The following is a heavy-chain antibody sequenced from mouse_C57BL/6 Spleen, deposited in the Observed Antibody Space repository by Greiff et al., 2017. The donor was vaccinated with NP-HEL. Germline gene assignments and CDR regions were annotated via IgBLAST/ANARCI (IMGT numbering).Heavy chain of an antibody. CDR1: GYTFTSYG. CDR2: IYPRSGNT. J-gene: IGHJ4*01. D-gene: IGHD1-1*01. CDR3: ARTTTVVPLYAMDY. V-gene: IGHV1-81*01. Sequence: QVQLQQSGAELARPGASVKLSCKASGYTFTSYGISWVKQRTGQGLEWIGEIYPRSGNTYYNEKFKGKATLTADKSSSTAYMELRSLTSEDSAVYFCARTTTVVPLYAMDYWGQGTSVTVSS.